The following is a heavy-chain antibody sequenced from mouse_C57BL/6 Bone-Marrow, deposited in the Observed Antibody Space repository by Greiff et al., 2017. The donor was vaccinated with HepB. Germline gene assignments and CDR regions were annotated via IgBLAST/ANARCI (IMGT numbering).Heavy chain of an antibody. D-gene: IGHD2-3*01. J-gene: IGHJ1*03. CDR1: GYTFTDYE. CDR2: IDPETGGT. V-gene: IGHV1-15*01. Sequence: QVQLQQSGAELVRPGASVTLSCKASGYTFTDYEMHWVKQTPVHGLEWIGAIDPETGGTAYNQKFKGKAILTADKSSSTAYMELRSLTSEDSAVYYCTGVYDPWYFDVWGTGTTVTVSS. CDR3: TGVYDPWYFDV.